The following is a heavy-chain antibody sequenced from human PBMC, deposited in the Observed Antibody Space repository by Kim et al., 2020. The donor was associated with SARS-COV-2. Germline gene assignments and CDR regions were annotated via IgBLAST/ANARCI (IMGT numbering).Heavy chain of an antibody. V-gene: IGHV3-30*18. CDR2: ISYDGSNK. Sequence: GGSLRLSCAASGFTFSSYGMHWVRQAPGKGLEWVAVISYDGSNKYYADSVKGRFTISRDNSKNTLYLQMNSLRAEDTAVYYCAKDPQDIVVVVAALDAFDIWGQGTMGTVSS. CDR1: GFTFSSYG. J-gene: IGHJ3*02. D-gene: IGHD2-15*01. CDR3: AKDPQDIVVVVAALDAFDI.